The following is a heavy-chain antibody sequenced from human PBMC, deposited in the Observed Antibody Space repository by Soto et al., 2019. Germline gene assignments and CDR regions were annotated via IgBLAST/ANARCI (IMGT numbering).Heavy chain of an antibody. CDR3: ARGTGTSWFDY. CDR2: INTNNGGT. CDR1: GYTFTAHY. J-gene: IGHJ4*02. V-gene: IGHV1-2*04. Sequence: QVQLVQSGAEVKKPGASVKVSCKASGYTFTAHYIHWERQGPGQGLEWMGCINTNNGGTNYAQKLQGWVTTTRDTSISTAYMEVGSLRFDDMAVYYCARGTGTSWFDYWGQGTLVTVSS. D-gene: IGHD2-15*01.